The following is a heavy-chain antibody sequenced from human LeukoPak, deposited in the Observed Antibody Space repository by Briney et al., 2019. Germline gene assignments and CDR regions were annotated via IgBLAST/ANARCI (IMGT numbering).Heavy chain of an antibody. CDR3: ARGAAAGIEVGWRTDYYYYYYMDV. Sequence: GGSLRLSCAASGFTFSSYSMNWVRQAPGKGLEWVSFISSSSSYIYYADSVKGRFTISRDNAKNSLYLQMNSLRAEDTAVYYCARGAAAGIEVGWRTDYYYYYYMDVWGKGTTVTVSS. V-gene: IGHV3-21*01. J-gene: IGHJ6*03. D-gene: IGHD6-13*01. CDR1: GFTFSSYS. CDR2: ISSSSSYI.